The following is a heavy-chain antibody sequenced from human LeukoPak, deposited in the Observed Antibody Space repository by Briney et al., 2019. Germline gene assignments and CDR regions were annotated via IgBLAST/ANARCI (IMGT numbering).Heavy chain of an antibody. D-gene: IGHD1-14*01. J-gene: IGHJ6*03. Sequence: PSETLSLTCAVSGASINSRNWWTWVRQSPGKGLEWIGQIYHSGSTSYNPSLKSRVTISVDTSKNQFSLKLSSVTAADTAVYYCARASEDYYYYYMDVWGKGTTVTISS. CDR3: ARASEDYYYYYMDV. V-gene: IGHV4-4*02. CDR2: IYHSGST. CDR1: GASINSRNW.